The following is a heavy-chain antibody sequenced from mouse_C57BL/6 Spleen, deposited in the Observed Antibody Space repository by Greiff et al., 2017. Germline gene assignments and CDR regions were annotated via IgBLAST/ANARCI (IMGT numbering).Heavy chain of an antibody. V-gene: IGHV1-7*01. J-gene: IGHJ2*01. D-gene: IGHD1-1*01. CDR3: ASLLYYYGSSPFDY. CDR2: INPSSGYT. CDR1: GYTFTSYW. Sequence: VKLVESGAELAKPGASVKLSCKASGYTFTSYWMHWVKQRPGQGLAWIGYINPSSGYTKYNQKFKDKATLTANKSSSTAYMQRSILTYEDSAVYYCASLLYYYGSSPFDYWGQGTTRTVSS.